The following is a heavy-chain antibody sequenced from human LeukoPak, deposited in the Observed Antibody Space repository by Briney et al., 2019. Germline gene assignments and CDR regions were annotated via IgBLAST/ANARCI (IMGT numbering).Heavy chain of an antibody. Sequence: PRGSLRLSCAASGFTLSTFPMSWVRQAPGKGLEWVSGIGASGGSTYYADSVKGRFTISRDNSKNTLYLQMNSLRAEDTAIYYCAKVYGSRGYWGQGTLVTVSS. CDR1: GFTLSTFP. CDR3: AKVYGSRGY. CDR2: IGASGGST. D-gene: IGHD3-10*01. V-gene: IGHV3-23*01. J-gene: IGHJ4*02.